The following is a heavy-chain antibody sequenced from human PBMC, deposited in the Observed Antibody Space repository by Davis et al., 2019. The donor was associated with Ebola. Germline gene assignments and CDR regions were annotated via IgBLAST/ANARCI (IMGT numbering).Heavy chain of an antibody. J-gene: IGHJ4*02. CDR1: GYTFTSYG. D-gene: IGHD1-1*01. CDR3: ARAQFPTTSDH. V-gene: IGHV1-18*01. CDR2: ISAYNGNT. Sequence: ASVKVSCKASGYTFTSYGLSWVRQAPGQGLEWMGWISAYNGNTNYAQTLQGRVTMTTDTSTSTAYMEVGSLRSDDTAVYYCARAQFPTTSDHWGQGTLVTVSS.